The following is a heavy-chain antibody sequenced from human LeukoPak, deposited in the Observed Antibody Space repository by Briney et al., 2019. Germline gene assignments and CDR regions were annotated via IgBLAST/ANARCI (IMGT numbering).Heavy chain of an antibody. Sequence: ASVKVSCKASGYTFTDYYIHWVRQAPGQGLEWMGWINPNSGGTNYAQKFQGRVTMTRDTSISTAYMELSRLRSDDTAVYFCARDLGQSLYDSSGYPQYYFDCWGQGTLVTVSS. D-gene: IGHD3-22*01. CDR2: INPNSGGT. CDR1: GYTFTDYY. J-gene: IGHJ4*02. V-gene: IGHV1-2*02. CDR3: ARDLGQSLYDSSGYPQYYFDC.